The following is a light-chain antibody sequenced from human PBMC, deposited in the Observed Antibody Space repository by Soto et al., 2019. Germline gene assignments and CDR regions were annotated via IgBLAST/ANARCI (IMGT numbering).Light chain of an antibody. CDR1: RSNIGAGYH. CDR3: QSYDSSLSGSV. CDR2: GNS. J-gene: IGLJ3*02. V-gene: IGLV1-40*01. Sequence: QSVLTQPPSVSGAPGQRVTSSCTGSRSNIGAGYHVHWYQQLPGTAPNLLIYGNSNRPSGVPDRFSGSKSGTSASLAITGLQAEDEADYYCQSYDSSLSGSVFGGGTQLTVL.